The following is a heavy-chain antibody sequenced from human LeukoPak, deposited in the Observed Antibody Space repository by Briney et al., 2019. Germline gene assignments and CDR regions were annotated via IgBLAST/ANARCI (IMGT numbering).Heavy chain of an antibody. V-gene: IGHV3-23*01. CDR1: GFTFSSYA. CDR3: AKGVLYSSSWYNALDC. J-gene: IGHJ4*02. CDR2: ISGSGANT. Sequence: GGSLRLSCAASGFTFSSYAMTWVCQAPGKGLEWVSAISGSGANTYYADSVKGRFTISRDNSKNTLYLQMNSLRAEDTAVYYCAKGVLYSSSWYNALDCWGQGTLVTVSS. D-gene: IGHD6-13*01.